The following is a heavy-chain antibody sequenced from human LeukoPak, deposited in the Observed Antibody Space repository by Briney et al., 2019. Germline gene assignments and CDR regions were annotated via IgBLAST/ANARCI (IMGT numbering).Heavy chain of an antibody. V-gene: IGHV5-51*01. D-gene: IGHD2-2*01. Sequence: GESLKISCRGSGCSFTTYWIGWVRQMPGKGLEWMGIIYPGDSDTRYSPSFQGQVTMSADKSINIAYLQWSSLKASDTAMYYCARRQGCSSTSCPPDSWGQGTLVTVSS. J-gene: IGHJ4*02. CDR3: ARRQGCSSTSCPPDS. CDR2: IYPGDSDT. CDR1: GCSFTTYW.